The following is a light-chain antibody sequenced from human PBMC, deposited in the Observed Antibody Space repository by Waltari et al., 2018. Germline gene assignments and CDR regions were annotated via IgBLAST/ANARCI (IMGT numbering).Light chain of an antibody. CDR3: HQETNWSLT. V-gene: IGKV3D-15*01. J-gene: IGKJ3*01. CDR2: GAS. CDR1: QSVTNS. Sequence: EIVMTQSPATLSLSPGDRATLSCRASQSVTNSLAWYLQKPGQPPRLLIHGASTRATGIPDRFSGRGSGTDFTLIISSLEPEDVGVYFCHQETNWSLTFGPGTGLDIK.